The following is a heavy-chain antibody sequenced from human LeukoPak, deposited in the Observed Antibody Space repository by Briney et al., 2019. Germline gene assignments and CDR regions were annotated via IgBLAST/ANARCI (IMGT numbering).Heavy chain of an antibody. D-gene: IGHD4-17*01. J-gene: IGHJ4*02. Sequence: GGSLRLSCAASGFTFSSYWMHWVRQAPGKGLVWVSRINSDGSSTSHADSVKGRFTISRDNAKNTLYLQMNSLRAEDTAVYYCASPGAGTTGFDYWGQGTLVIVST. CDR2: INSDGSST. CDR3: ASPGAGTTGFDY. CDR1: GFTFSSYW. V-gene: IGHV3-74*01.